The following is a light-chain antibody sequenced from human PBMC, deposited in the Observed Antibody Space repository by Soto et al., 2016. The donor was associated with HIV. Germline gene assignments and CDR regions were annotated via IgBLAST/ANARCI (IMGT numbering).Light chain of an antibody. V-gene: IGLV3-1*01. CDR2: QDT. CDR1: KLGDKY. J-gene: IGLJ2*01. CDR3: QAWDTNTGV. Sequence: SYELTQPPSVSASPGQTATITCSGDKLGDKYVCWYQQKPGQSPALLIYQDTIRPSGIPERFSGSISGNTATLTISGTQAMDEAEYYCQAWDTNTGVFGGGTELTVL.